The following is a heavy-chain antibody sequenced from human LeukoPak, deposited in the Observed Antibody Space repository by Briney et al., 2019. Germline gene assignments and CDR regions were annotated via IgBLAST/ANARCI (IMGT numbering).Heavy chain of an antibody. CDR3: ARGGPSSGANY. Sequence: GGSLRLSCAASGFTFSSYWMHWVRQAPGKGLVRVSRINSDGSRTDYADSVKGRFTISRDNAKNTLYVQMNSLRAEDTAVYYCARGGPSSGANYWGQGTLVTVSS. J-gene: IGHJ4*02. CDR1: GFTFSSYW. CDR2: INSDGSRT. V-gene: IGHV3-74*01. D-gene: IGHD6-19*01.